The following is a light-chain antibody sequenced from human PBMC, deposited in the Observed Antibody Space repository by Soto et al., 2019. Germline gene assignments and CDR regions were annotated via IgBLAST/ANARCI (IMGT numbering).Light chain of an antibody. CDR2: DAS. Sequence: IMMTKSPATLSVSGGERATLCCRASQRVSSNLAWYQQKPGQAPRLLISDASDRATGIPDRFSGSGSGTDFTLTISRLVPEDLAVYYCQQYGDSPVTFGQGTKVDIK. CDR1: QRVSSN. CDR3: QQYGDSPVT. V-gene: IGKV3-20*01. J-gene: IGKJ1*01.